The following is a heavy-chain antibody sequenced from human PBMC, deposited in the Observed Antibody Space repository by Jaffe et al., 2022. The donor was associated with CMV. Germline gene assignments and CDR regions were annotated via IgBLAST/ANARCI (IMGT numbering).Heavy chain of an antibody. D-gene: IGHD6-6*01. CDR2: ISSSSSYT. J-gene: IGHJ6*03. Sequence: QVQLVESGGGLVKPGGSLRLSCAASGFTFSDYYMSWIRQAPGKGLEWVSYISSSSSYTNYADSVKGRFTISRDNAKNSLYLQMNSLRAEDTAVYYCARDREGYSSSSDMDVWGKGTTVTVSS. V-gene: IGHV3-11*06. CDR3: ARDREGYSSSSDMDV. CDR1: GFTFSDYY.